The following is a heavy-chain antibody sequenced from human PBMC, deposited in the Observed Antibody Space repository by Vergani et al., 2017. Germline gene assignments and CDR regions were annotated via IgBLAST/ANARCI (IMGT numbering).Heavy chain of an antibody. CDR3: ATMGGATFNRPYNWFDP. Sequence: VQLVESGGGVVQPGGSLRLSCAASGFTFNSYGMHWVRQAPGKGLEWVAHIKQDGSEKYYVDSVKGRFTISRDNAENSVYLEMNSLRVEDTAVYYCATMGGATFNRPYNWFDPRGQGTLVTVSS. D-gene: IGHD1-26*01. J-gene: IGHJ5*02. V-gene: IGHV3-7*01. CDR1: GFTFNSYG. CDR2: IKQDGSEK.